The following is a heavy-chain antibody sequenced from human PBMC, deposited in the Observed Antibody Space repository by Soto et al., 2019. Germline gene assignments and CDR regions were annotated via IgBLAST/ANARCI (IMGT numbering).Heavy chain of an antibody. CDR1: GYTFTSYD. CDR2: MNPNSGNT. CDR3: ARPHDYIWGTYRTIQSYGMDV. V-gene: IGHV1-8*01. J-gene: IGHJ6*02. D-gene: IGHD3-16*02. Sequence: QVQLVQSGAEVKKPGASVKVSCKASGYTFTSYDINWVRQATGQGLEWMGWMNPNSGNTDYAQKFQGGVTRTRNTSIRTAYMELSGLRSKDTAVYYCARPHDYIWGTYRTIQSYGMDVWGQGTTVTVSS.